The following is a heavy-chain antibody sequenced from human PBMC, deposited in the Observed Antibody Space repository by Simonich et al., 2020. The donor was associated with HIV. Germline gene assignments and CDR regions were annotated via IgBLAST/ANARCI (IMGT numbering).Heavy chain of an antibody. CDR3: AKDKGAYYGSGSPVY. Sequence: EVQLVESGGGLVQPGRSLRLSCAASGFTFDDYAMHWVRQAPGKGQGWGSGISWNSGSICYSDSVKGRFTSARDNAKNSLYLQMNSLRAEDTALYYCAKDKGAYYGSGSPVYWGQGTLVTVSS. V-gene: IGHV3-9*01. J-gene: IGHJ4*02. CDR2: ISWNSGSI. CDR1: GFTFDDYA. D-gene: IGHD3-10*01.